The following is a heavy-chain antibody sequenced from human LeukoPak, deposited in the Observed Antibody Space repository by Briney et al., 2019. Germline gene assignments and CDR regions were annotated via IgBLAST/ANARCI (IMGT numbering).Heavy chain of an antibody. CDR1: GFTFSSYA. CDR3: AKDARYYYDSSGYYYGY. D-gene: IGHD3-22*01. Sequence: GGSLRLSCAATGFTFSSYAMSWVRQAPGKGLEWVSAISGSGGSTYYADSVKGRFTISRDNSKNTLYLQMNSLRAEDTAVYYCAKDARYYYDSSGYYYGYWGQGTLVTVSS. J-gene: IGHJ4*02. CDR2: ISGSGGST. V-gene: IGHV3-23*01.